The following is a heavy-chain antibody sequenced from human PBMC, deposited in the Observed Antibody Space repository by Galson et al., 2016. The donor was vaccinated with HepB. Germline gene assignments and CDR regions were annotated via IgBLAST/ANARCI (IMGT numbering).Heavy chain of an antibody. J-gene: IGHJ4*02. CDR2: ISATGSHT. Sequence: SLRLSCAASGFTFASHAISWVRQAPGKGLEWVSAISATGSHTYYADSGKGRFTISRDNSKETLYLQMNSLRAEDTALYYCAKGVRHEDYSNYYYWGQGTLVTVSS. D-gene: IGHD4-11*01. V-gene: IGHV3-23*01. CDR3: AKGVRHEDYSNYYY. CDR1: GFTFASHA.